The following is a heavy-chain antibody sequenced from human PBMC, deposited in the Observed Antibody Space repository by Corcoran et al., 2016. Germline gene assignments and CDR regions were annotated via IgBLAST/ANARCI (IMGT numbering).Heavy chain of an antibody. D-gene: IGHD4-4*01. J-gene: IGHJ6*02. CDR2: IYYSGST. CDR3: ARYDYSNYYGMDV. V-gene: IGHV4-59*01. CDR1: GGSISSYY. Sequence: QVQLQESGPGLVKPSETLSLTCTVSGGSISSYYWSWIRQPPGKGLEWIGYIYYSGSTNYNPSLKSRVTISVDTSKNQFSLKLSSVTAADTAVYYCARYDYSNYYGMDVWGQGTTVTVSS.